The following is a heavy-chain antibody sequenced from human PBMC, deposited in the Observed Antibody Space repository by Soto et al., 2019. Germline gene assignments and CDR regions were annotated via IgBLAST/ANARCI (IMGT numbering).Heavy chain of an antibody. CDR3: ATPYYYDSSGYYHPV. CDR2: ISSSSYT. CDR1: GFTFSDYY. Sequence: GGSLRLSCAASGFTFSDYYMSWIRQAPGKGLEWVSYISSSSYTNYADSVKGRFTISRDNAKNSLYLQMNSLRAEDTAVYYCATPYYYDSSGYYHPVWGQGTLVTVSS. J-gene: IGHJ4*02. D-gene: IGHD3-22*01. V-gene: IGHV3-11*06.